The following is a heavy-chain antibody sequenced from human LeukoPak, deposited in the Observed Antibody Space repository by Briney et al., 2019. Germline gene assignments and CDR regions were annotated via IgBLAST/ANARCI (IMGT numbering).Heavy chain of an antibody. J-gene: IGHJ3*02. V-gene: IGHV1-18*01. CDR1: GYTFTSYG. CDR3: ARGGRWERPGPYAFDI. Sequence: GASVKVSCKASGYTFTSYGITWVRQAPGQGLEWMGWISVYNGHTNYAQKLQGRVTMTTDTSTNTAYMERRSLRSDDTAVYYCARGGRWERPGPYAFDIWGQGTMVTVSS. CDR2: ISVYNGHT. D-gene: IGHD1-26*01.